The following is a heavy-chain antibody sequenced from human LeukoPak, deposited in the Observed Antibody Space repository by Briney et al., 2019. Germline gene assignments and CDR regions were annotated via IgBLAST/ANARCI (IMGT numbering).Heavy chain of an antibody. CDR1: GGSISSFY. Sequence: PSETLSLTCTVSGGSISSFYWSWFRQPPGKGLEWIGYMYYSGSTYYNPSLKSRVSLSVDTSKNQFSLKLNSVTAADTAAYYCARAGYDILTGYCGAFDIWGQGTMVTVSS. CDR3: ARAGYDILTGYCGAFDI. CDR2: MYYSGST. V-gene: IGHV4-59*01. D-gene: IGHD3-9*01. J-gene: IGHJ3*02.